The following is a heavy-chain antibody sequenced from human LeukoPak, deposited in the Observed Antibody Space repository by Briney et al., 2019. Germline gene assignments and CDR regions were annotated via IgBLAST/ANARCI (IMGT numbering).Heavy chain of an antibody. J-gene: IGHJ4*02. CDR2: IYPDDSDA. Sequence: LGESLKISCEGSGYSFTNYWIGWVRQMPGKGLEWMGVIYPDDSDARYSPSFQGQVTISADKSIGTAYLQWSSLKASDTAMHYCAIGGDSSTSCYRCFNYWGQGTLVTVSS. D-gene: IGHD2-2*01. CDR1: GYSFTNYW. V-gene: IGHV5-51*01. CDR3: AIGGDSSTSCYRCFNY.